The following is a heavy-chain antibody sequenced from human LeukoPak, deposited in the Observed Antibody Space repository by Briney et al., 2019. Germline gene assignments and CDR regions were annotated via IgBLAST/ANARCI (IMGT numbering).Heavy chain of an antibody. V-gene: IGHV3-23*01. J-gene: IGHJ6*02. CDR2: ISGSGGST. Sequence: PGGSLRLSCAASGFTFSSYAMSGVRQAPGKGLEWVSAISGSGGSTYYADSVKGRFSISRDNSKNTLYLQMNSLRAEDTAVSYCAKPGGYCSGGSCYDYYYGMDVWGQGTTVTVSS. CDR3: AKPGGYCSGGSCYDYYYGMDV. D-gene: IGHD2-15*01. CDR1: GFTFSSYA.